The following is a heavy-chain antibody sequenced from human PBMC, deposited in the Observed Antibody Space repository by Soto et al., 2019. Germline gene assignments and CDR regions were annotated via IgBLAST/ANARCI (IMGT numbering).Heavy chain of an antibody. Sequence: QVTLKESGPVLVKPTETLTLRCTVSGLSITDSEMGVSWIRQPPGQPLEWLAHIDSSGEKTYRTFLKSRLAHSKHTSKSHIVLTMTNMDPADTATYYCARRHLAVAVSPWFDPWGQGIPVTVSS. D-gene: IGHD6-19*01. CDR3: ARRHLAVAVSPWFDP. CDR2: IDSSGEK. V-gene: IGHV2-26*01. CDR1: GLSITDSEMG. J-gene: IGHJ5*02.